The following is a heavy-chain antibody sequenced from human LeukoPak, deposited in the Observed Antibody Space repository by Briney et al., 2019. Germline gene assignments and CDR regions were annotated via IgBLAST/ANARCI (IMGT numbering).Heavy chain of an antibody. CDR1: GGSIGSYY. CDR2: IYTSGNT. Sequence: KASETLSLTCTVSGGSIGSYYWSWIRQPAGKGLEWIGHIYTSGNTNYNPSLKSRVTMSVDTSKKQFSLKLSSVTAADTAVYYCARDRYNLWSGYYSLDYWGQGTLVTVSS. V-gene: IGHV4-4*07. D-gene: IGHD3-3*01. J-gene: IGHJ4*02. CDR3: ARDRYNLWSGYYSLDY.